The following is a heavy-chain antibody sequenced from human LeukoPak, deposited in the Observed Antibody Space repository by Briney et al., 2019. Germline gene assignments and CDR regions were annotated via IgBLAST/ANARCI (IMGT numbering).Heavy chain of an antibody. Sequence: SETLSLTCTVSGGSISSYYWSWIRQPAGKGLEWIGRIYTSGSTNYNPSLKSRVTMSVDTSKNQFSLRLSSVTAADTAVYYCARDNTPRFYGDYSYGMDVWGQGTTVTVSS. CDR2: IYTSGST. D-gene: IGHD4-17*01. J-gene: IGHJ6*02. CDR3: ARDNTPRFYGDYSYGMDV. V-gene: IGHV4-4*07. CDR1: GGSISSYY.